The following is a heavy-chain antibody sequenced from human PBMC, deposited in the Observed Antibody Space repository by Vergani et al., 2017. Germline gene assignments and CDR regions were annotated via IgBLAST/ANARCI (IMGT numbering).Heavy chain of an antibody. CDR1: GFTFSNAW. D-gene: IGHD3-10*01. J-gene: IGHJ4*02. V-gene: IGHV3-15*01. CDR3: TTRTYYYGSAGDY. Sequence: EVQLLESGGGLVKPGGSLRLSCAASGFTFSNAWMSWVRQATGKGLEWVGRIKSTTDGGTTDYAAPVKGRFTISRDDAKNTLDLQMNSLKTGDTAVYYCTTRTYYYGSAGDYWGQGTLVTVSS. CDR2: IKSTTDGGTT.